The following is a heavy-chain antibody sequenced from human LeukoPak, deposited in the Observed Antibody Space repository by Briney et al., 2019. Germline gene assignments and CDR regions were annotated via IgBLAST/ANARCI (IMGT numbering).Heavy chain of an antibody. CDR1: GGSIRSGDYY. J-gene: IGHJ3*02. CDR2: IYYSGST. Sequence: PSETLSLTCTVSGGSIRSGDYYWSWIRHPPGKGLEWIGYIYYSGSTYYNPSLKSRVTISVDTSKNQFSLKLSSVTAADTAVYYCAREIFGVARKDAFDIWGQGTMVTVSS. CDR3: AREIFGVARKDAFDI. V-gene: IGHV4-30-4*08. D-gene: IGHD3-3*01.